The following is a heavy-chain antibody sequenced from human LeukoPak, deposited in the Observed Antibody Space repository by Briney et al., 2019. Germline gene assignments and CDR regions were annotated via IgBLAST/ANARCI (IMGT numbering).Heavy chain of an antibody. CDR2: IRSKLYGGTT. CDR3: TRLFSESSSWALDY. J-gene: IGHJ4*02. D-gene: IGHD6-13*01. CDR1: GFSFGDYA. Sequence: GGSLRLSCTASGFSFGDYAMSWVRQAPGKGLESVGFIRSKLYGGTTQYAASVKGRFTITRDDSKSIAYQQMNSLKTEDTAVYYCTRLFSESSSWALDYWGQGSLVTVSS. V-gene: IGHV3-49*04.